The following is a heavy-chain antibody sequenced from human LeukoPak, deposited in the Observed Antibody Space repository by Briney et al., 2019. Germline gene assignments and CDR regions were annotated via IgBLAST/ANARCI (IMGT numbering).Heavy chain of an antibody. V-gene: IGHV3-48*03. CDR2: ISSSGRAI. CDR3: ARCPRWAHFDY. J-gene: IGHJ4*02. Sequence: RGSLRLSCEASGFTFSAYAMTWVRQAPGKGLEWVSYISSSGRAIYYADSVKGRFTVSRDNAKNSLYLQMNSLRAEDTAVYYCARCPRWAHFDYWGQGTLVTVSS. CDR1: GFTFSAYA. D-gene: IGHD4-23*01.